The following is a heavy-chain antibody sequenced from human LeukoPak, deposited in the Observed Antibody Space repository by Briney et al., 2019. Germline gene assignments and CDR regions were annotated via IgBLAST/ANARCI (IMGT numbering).Heavy chain of an antibody. CDR3: AREQGSGWFY. J-gene: IGHJ4*02. CDR1: GGSFSGYY. D-gene: IGHD6-19*01. Sequence: SETLSLTCAVYGGSFSGYYWSWIRQPPGKGLEWIGEINHSGSTNYNPSLKSRVTISVDTSKNQFSLKLSSVTAADTAVYYCAREQGSGWFYWGQGTLVTASS. CDR2: INHSGST. V-gene: IGHV4-34*01.